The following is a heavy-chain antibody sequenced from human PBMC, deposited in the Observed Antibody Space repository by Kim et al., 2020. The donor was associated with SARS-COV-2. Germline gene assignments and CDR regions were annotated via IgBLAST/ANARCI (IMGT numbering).Heavy chain of an antibody. V-gene: IGHV4-39*01. J-gene: IGHJ4*02. Sequence: YNPSLKSRVTISVDTSKNQFSLKLSSVTAADTAVYYCASWSYGSGRGRDYWGQGTLVTVSS. CDR3: ASWSYGSGRGRDY. D-gene: IGHD3-10*01.